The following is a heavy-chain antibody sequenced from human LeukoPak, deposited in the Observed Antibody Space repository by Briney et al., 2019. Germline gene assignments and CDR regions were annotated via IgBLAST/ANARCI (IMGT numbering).Heavy chain of an antibody. J-gene: IGHJ5*02. CDR2: INPNSGGT. D-gene: IGHD2-21*01. V-gene: IGHV1-2*02. Sequence: ASVKVSCKTSGYSFTDYYMHWVRQAPGQGLEWMGWINPNSGGTSSAQKFQGRVTMTRDTSITTVYMGVSWLTSDDTAIYYCARADRLHGGPYLIGPWGQGTLVTVSS. CDR3: ARADRLHGGPYLIGP. CDR1: GYSFTDYY.